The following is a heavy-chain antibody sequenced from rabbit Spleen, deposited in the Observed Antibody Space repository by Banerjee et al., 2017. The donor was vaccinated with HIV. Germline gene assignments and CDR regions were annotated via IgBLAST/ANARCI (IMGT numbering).Heavy chain of an antibody. CDR3: ARDTSTSFSSYGMDL. D-gene: IGHD1-1*01. CDR1: GFSFSSSDY. J-gene: IGHJ6*01. Sequence: QSLEESGGGLVQPEGSLALTCKASGFSFSSSDYICWVRQAPGKGLEWIACIDAGNSDFTYYATWAKGRFTISKTSSTTVTLQVTRLTAADTATYFCARDTSTSFSSYGMDLWGPGTLVTVS. V-gene: IGHV1S40*01. CDR2: IDAGNSDFT.